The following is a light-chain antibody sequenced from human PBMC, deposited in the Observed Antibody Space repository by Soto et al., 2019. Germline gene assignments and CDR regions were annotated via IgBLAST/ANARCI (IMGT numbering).Light chain of an antibody. Sequence: EIVMTQSPPTLSVSPGERAALSCRASQSIRSNLAWYQQKPGQAPRLLIYGASTRATGIPARFSGSGSGTEFTLTISSLQSEDFAVYYCQQYNNWPLTFGQGTRLEIK. V-gene: IGKV3D-15*01. J-gene: IGKJ5*01. CDR2: GAS. CDR1: QSIRSN. CDR3: QQYNNWPLT.